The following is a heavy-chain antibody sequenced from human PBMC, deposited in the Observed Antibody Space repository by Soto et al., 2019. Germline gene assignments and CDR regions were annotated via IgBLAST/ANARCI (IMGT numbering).Heavy chain of an antibody. J-gene: IGHJ3*02. CDR2: INPSGGST. CDR3: ASGYGDYVAFDI. D-gene: IGHD4-17*01. CDR1: GYTFTSYY. Sequence: ASVKVSCKASGYTFTSYYMHWVRQAPGQGLEWMGIINPSGGSTSYAQKFQGRVTMTRDTSASTAYMELSSLRSEDTAVYYCASGYGDYVAFDIWGQGTMVTVSS. V-gene: IGHV1-46*01.